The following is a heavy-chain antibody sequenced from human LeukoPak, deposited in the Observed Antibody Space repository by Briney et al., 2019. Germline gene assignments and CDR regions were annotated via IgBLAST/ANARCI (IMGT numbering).Heavy chain of an antibody. CDR2: IYSSGRT. CDR1: GFIVSSSY. Sequence: PGGSLRLSCAGSGFIVSSSYTSWVRQAPGKGLEWVSAIYSSGRTDYADSVRGRFTIARDTSKNMVYLQMNSLTAEDTAIYYCARRTGAAPGEFFLHWGQGTLVTVSS. V-gene: IGHV3-53*01. J-gene: IGHJ1*01. CDR3: ARRTGAAPGEFFLH. D-gene: IGHD6-19*01.